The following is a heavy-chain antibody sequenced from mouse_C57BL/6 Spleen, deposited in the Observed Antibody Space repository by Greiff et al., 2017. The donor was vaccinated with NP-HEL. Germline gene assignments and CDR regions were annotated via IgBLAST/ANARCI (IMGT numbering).Heavy chain of an antibody. V-gene: IGHV1-18*01. CDR2: INPNNGGT. D-gene: IGHD1-1*01. Sequence: EVKLQESGPELVKPGASVKIPCKASGYTFTDYNMDWVKQSHGKSLEWIGDINPNNGGTIYNQKFKGKATLTVDKSSSTAYMELRSLTSEDTAVYYCAREVVARDYAMDYWGQGTSVTVSS. J-gene: IGHJ4*01. CDR3: AREVVARDYAMDY. CDR1: GYTFTDYN.